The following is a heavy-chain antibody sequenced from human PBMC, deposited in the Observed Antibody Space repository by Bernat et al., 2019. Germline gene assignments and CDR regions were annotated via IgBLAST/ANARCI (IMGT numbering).Heavy chain of an antibody. CDR3: ARDPTNYYYYMDV. CDR1: GYTFTSYG. Sequence: QVQLVQSGAEVKKPGASVKVSCKASGYTFTSYGISWVRQAPGQGLEWMGWISAYNGNTKYSQKFQGRVTITRDTSASTAYMELSSLRSEDTAVYYCARDPTNYYYYMDVWGTGTTVTVSS. V-gene: IGHV1-18*01. CDR2: ISAYNGNT. J-gene: IGHJ6*03.